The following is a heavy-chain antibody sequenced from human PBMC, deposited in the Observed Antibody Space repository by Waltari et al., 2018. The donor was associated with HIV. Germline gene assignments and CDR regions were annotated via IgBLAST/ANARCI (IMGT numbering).Heavy chain of an antibody. CDR3: ARLDIVATIFDY. D-gene: IGHD5-12*01. J-gene: IGHJ4*02. CDR1: GGSISSSSYY. V-gene: IGHV4-39*01. CDR2: IYYSGST. Sequence: QLQLQESGPGLVKPSETLSLNCTVSGGSISSSSYYWGWIRQPPGKGLEWIGSIYYSGSTYYNPSLKSRVTISVDTSKNQFSLKLSSVTAADTAVYYCARLDIVATIFDYWGQGTLVTVSS.